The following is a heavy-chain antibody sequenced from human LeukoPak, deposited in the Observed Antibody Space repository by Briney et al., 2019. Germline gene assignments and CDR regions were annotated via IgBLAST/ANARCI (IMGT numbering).Heavy chain of an antibody. J-gene: IGHJ4*02. CDR2: ISGSGGST. D-gene: IGHD4-23*01. Sequence: GGSLRLSCAASGFTFSSYAMSWVRQAPGKGLEWVSGISGSGGSTYYADSVKGRFTISRDNSKNTLYLQMNSLRAEDTAVYYCAKDLGSVVTPPSLDYWGQGTLVTVSS. CDR1: GFTFSSYA. V-gene: IGHV3-23*01. CDR3: AKDLGSVVTPPSLDY.